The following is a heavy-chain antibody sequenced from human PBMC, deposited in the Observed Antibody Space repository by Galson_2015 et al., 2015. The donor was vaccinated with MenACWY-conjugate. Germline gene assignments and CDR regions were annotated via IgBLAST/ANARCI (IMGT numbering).Heavy chain of an antibody. CDR3: ARHPPGGRGMDV. D-gene: IGHD1-26*01. Sequence: QSGAEVKKPGESLTISCTGSGYTFTTYWIGWVRQLPGKGLEWMGLISPGDSETRYSPAFQGQVTILADKSISTAYVQWDSLQASDTAMYYCARHPPGGRGMDVWGQGTTVTVSS. J-gene: IGHJ6*02. CDR2: ISPGDSET. V-gene: IGHV5-51*01. CDR1: GYTFTTYW.